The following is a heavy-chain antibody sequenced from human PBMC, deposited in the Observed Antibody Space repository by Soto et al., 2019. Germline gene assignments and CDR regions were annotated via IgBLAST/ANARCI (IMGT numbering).Heavy chain of an antibody. D-gene: IGHD6-13*01. CDR1: GGTFIGYY. CDR3: ARVLWGTYSSSWYHKGYGMDG. V-gene: IGHV4-34*01. J-gene: IGHJ6*02. Sequence: DTLCLTYASYGGTFIGYYWILLRQPPGKGLEWIGEINHSGSTNYNPSLKSRVTISVDTSKNQFSLKLSSVTAADTAVYYCARVLWGTYSSSWYHKGYGMDGWGQGNTVT. CDR2: INHSGST.